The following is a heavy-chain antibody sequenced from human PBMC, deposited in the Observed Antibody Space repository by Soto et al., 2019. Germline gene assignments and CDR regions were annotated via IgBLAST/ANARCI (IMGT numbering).Heavy chain of an antibody. D-gene: IGHD2-2*01. CDR2: IYHSGST. V-gene: IGHV4-4*02. Sequence: PSETLSLTCAVSGGSISSSNWWSWVRQPPGKGLEWIGEIYHSGSTNYNPSLKSRVTISVDKSKNQFSLKLSSVTAADTAVYYCARDSPAAIARFDHWRQGTLVTVSS. CDR3: ARDSPAAIARFDH. J-gene: IGHJ4*02. CDR1: GGSISSSNW.